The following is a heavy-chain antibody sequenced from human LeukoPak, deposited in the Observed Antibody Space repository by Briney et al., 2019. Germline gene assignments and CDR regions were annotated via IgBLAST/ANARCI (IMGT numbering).Heavy chain of an antibody. D-gene: IGHD2/OR15-2a*01. CDR3: TRAARADCTSPTCHSWLAP. V-gene: IGHV3-74*01. Sequence: GGSLRLSCAASGFTLSNSWIHWVRQAPGKGLVWVSRINSDGSTTTYADSVKGRFTISRDNAKNTLYLQMNSLRAEDTAVYYCTRAARADCTSPTCHSWLAPWGQGTQVTVSS. CDR2: INSDGSTT. CDR1: GFTLSNSW. J-gene: IGHJ5*02.